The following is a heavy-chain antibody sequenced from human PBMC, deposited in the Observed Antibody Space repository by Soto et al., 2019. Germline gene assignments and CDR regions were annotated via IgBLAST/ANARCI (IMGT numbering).Heavy chain of an antibody. D-gene: IGHD3-3*01. CDR2: ISGSGGST. V-gene: IGHV3-23*01. Sequence: PGGSLRLSCAASGFTFSSYAMSWVRQAPGKGLEWVSAISGSGGSTYYADSVKGRFTISRDNSKNTLYLQMNSLRAEDTAVYYWAMVPLLRFLEWLSYFDYWGQGTLVTVSS. J-gene: IGHJ4*02. CDR3: AMVPLLRFLEWLSYFDY. CDR1: GFTFSSYA.